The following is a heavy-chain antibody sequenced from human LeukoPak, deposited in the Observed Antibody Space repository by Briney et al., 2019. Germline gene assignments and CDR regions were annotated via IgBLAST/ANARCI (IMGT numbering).Heavy chain of an antibody. CDR3: ARIEYYDSSGYPSHQRPYWYFDL. CDR2: IYYSGST. D-gene: IGHD3-22*01. Sequence: KSSETLSLTCTVSGGSISSSSYYWGWIRQPPGKGLGWIGSIYYSGSTYYNPSLKSRVTISVDTSKNQFSLMLSSVTAADTAVYYCARIEYYDSSGYPSHQRPYWYFDLWGRGTLVTVSS. CDR1: GGSISSSSYY. J-gene: IGHJ2*01. V-gene: IGHV4-39*01.